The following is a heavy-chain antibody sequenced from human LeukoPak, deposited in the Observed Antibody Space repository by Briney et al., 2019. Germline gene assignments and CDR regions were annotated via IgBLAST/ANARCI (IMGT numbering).Heavy chain of an antibody. D-gene: IGHD3-22*01. J-gene: IGHJ4*02. Sequence: SETLSLTCTVSDYSITTAYYWGWIRQPPGKGLEWIGSIYHSGNTYHSPSLKSRVTISVDTSKNQFSLKLSSVTAADTAVYYCARHESPDRGFTMIVGHWGQGTLVTVSS. CDR1: DYSITTAYY. CDR3: ARHESPDRGFTMIVGH. V-gene: IGHV4-38-2*02. CDR2: IYHSGNT.